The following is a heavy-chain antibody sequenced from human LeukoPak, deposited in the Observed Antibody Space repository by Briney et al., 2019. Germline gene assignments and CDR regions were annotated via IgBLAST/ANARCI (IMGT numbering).Heavy chain of an antibody. CDR1: GFTFTRYG. D-gene: IGHD3-10*01. J-gene: IGHJ4*02. CDR2: INRGGTTT. Sequence: PGGTLRLSCAASGFTFTRYGMSWVRQAPGKGLEWVSLINRGGTTTVYADSVEGRFTISRDNSKNSLYLQMNSLRTEDTALYYCAKGPTIPPHYSAARNYFETKAHFDYWGQGTLVTVSS. CDR3: AKGPTIPPHYSAARNYFETKAHFDY. V-gene: IGHV3-43*02.